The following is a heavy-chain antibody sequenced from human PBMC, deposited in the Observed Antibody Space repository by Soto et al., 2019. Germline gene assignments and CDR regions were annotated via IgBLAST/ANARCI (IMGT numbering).Heavy chain of an antibody. Sequence: ASVKVSCKASGYTFTSYGISWVRQAPGQGLEWMGWVSAYNGNTIYAQRFQGRVTMTTDTSTSTAYMELRNLRSDDTAVYYCARGQKDIVVVFRDNWFVPWGQGTLMTVYS. V-gene: IGHV1-18*01. D-gene: IGHD2-15*01. CDR3: ARGQKDIVVVFRDNWFVP. CDR2: VSAYNGNT. CDR1: GYTFTSYG. J-gene: IGHJ5*02.